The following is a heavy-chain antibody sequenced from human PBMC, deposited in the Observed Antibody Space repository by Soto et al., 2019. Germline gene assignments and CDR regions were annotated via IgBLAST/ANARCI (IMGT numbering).Heavy chain of an antibody. V-gene: IGHV3-21*01. CDR3: ARFSPAKGLTLIVVALDY. D-gene: IGHD3-22*01. J-gene: IGHJ4*02. Sequence: EVQLVESGGGLVKPGGSLRLSCAASGFTFSNYNMNWVRQAPGKGLEWVSSIGSSSTYINYADSVKGRFTISRDNAKSSLSLQMNSLGAEDTAVYYCARFSPAKGLTLIVVALDYWGQGTLVTVSS. CDR1: GFTFSNYN. CDR2: IGSSSTYI.